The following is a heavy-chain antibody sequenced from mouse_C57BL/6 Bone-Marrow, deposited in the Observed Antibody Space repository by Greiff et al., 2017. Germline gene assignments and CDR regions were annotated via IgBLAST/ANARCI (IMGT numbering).Heavy chain of an antibody. Sequence: QVQLQQSGAELVRPGASVKLSCKASGYTFTDYYINWVKQRPGQGLEWIARIYPGSGNTYYNEKFKGKATLTAEKSSSTAYMQLSSLTSEDSDVYFCARGGLMDYWGQGTSVTVSS. CDR2: IYPGSGNT. V-gene: IGHV1-76*01. J-gene: IGHJ4*01. CDR1: GYTFTDYY. CDR3: ARGGLMDY.